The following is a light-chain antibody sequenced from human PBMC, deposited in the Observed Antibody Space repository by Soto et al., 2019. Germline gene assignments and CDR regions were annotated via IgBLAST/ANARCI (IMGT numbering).Light chain of an antibody. V-gene: IGKV3-20*01. CDR2: GAS. CDR3: QQYNSYSPT. J-gene: IGKJ1*01. Sequence: DIVLTQSPGTLSLSPGERATLSCRASQSVSSNYLAWYQQKPGQAPRLLIYGASTRATGIPARFSGSGSGTEFTLTISSLQPDDFATYYCQQYNSYSPTFGQGTKVDI. CDR1: QSVSSNY.